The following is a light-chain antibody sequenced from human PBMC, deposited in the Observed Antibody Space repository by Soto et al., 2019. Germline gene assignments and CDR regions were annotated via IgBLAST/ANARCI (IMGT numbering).Light chain of an antibody. Sequence: EIVLTQSPGTLSLSPGDRATLSCRASQSVSSSYLAWYQQKPGQAPRLLIYGASSRSTGIPDRFSGSGSGTNFTLTISSLEPEDYAVYYCLHYGSSPRTFGLGTKVDIK. CDR3: LHYGSSPRT. CDR2: GAS. J-gene: IGKJ3*01. V-gene: IGKV3-20*01. CDR1: QSVSSSY.